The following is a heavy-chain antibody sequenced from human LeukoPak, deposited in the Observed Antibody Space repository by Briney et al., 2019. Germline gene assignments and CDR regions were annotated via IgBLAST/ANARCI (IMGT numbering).Heavy chain of an antibody. CDR1: GFTFSSYA. V-gene: IGHV3-23*01. D-gene: IGHD3-22*01. CDR3: ARALSSGPSG. CDR2: ISGSGGST. Sequence: GGSLRLSCAASGFTFSSYAMSWVRQAPGKGLEWVSAISGSGGSTYYADSVKGRFTISRDNAKNSLYLQMNSLRAEDTAVYYCARALSSGPSGWGQGTLVTVSS. J-gene: IGHJ4*02.